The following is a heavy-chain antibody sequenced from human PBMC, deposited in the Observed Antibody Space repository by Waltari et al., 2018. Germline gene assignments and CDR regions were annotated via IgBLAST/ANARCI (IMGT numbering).Heavy chain of an antibody. V-gene: IGHV3-74*03. CDR1: GFSTDYW. Sequence: EVQLVESGGGLVQPGGSLRLSCAASGFSTDYWLDWVRQVPGKGLVWVSRMHNDVTSITYADSVKGRFTISRDSAKNTYYLQMNGLRAEDTAVYYCTTNPGYWGQGTLVTVSS. J-gene: IGHJ4*02. CDR2: MHNDVTSI. CDR3: TTNPGY.